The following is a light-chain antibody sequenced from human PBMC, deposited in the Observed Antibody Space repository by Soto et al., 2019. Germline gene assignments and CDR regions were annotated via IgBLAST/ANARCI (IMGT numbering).Light chain of an antibody. CDR3: CSYAAGQTLV. J-gene: IGLJ2*01. V-gene: IGLV2-11*01. Sequence: QSALTQPRSVSGSPGQSVTISCSGTSSDVGGYEYVSWYQQHPGKAPTPIIYHVAQRPSGVPDRFSASKSGTTASLTISGLQAEDEAEYFCCSYAAGQTLVFGGGTKVTVL. CDR1: SSDVGGYEY. CDR2: HVA.